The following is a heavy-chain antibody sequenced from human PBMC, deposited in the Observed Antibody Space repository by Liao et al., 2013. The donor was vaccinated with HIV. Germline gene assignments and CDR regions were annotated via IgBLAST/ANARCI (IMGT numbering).Heavy chain of an antibody. V-gene: IGHV4-59*10. J-gene: IGHJ4*02. Sequence: QVQLQQWGAGLLKPSETLSLTCDVSGASIRSYYWTWIRQSADKGLEWIGRVQASGKTYYNPSLKSRVTMSVDTSRNQFSLKVTSVNAADTAVYFCARVYGGAPDIWGQGILVSVSS. CDR1: GASIRSYY. CDR2: VQASGKT. CDR3: ARVYGGAPDI. D-gene: IGHD3-16*01.